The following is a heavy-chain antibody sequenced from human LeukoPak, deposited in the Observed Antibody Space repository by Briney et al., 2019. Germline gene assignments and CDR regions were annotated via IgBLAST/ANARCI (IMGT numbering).Heavy chain of an antibody. CDR2: IYYSGST. CDR3: ARDRECSGGSCYLYWYFDL. CDR1: GGSISSYY. J-gene: IGHJ2*01. V-gene: IGHV4-59*01. Sequence: SETLSLTCTVSGGSISSYYWSWIRRPPGKGLEWIGYIYYSGSTNYNPSLKSRVTISVDTSKNQFSLKLSSVTAADTAVYYCARDRECSGGSCYLYWYFDLWGRGTLVTVSS. D-gene: IGHD2-15*01.